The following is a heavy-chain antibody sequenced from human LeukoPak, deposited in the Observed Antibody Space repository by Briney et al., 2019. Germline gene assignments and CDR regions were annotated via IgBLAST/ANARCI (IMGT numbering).Heavy chain of an antibody. J-gene: IGHJ5*02. CDR3: ARVGLARYQLLSEPNWFDP. CDR2: ISAYNGNT. D-gene: IGHD2-2*01. Sequence: ASVKVSCKASGYTFTSYGISWVRQAPGQGLEWMGWISAYNGNTNYAQKLQGRVTMTTDTSTSTVYMELSSLRSEDTAVYYCARVGLARYQLLSEPNWFDPWGQGTLVTVS. V-gene: IGHV1-18*01. CDR1: GYTFTSYG.